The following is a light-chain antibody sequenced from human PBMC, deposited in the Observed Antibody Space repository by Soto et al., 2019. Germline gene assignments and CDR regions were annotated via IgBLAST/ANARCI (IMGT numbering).Light chain of an antibody. CDR2: VAS. CDR1: QSVNQK. Sequence: EIVLTQSPSTLSVSPGERATLSCRASQSVNQKLGWYQQKPGQAPRLLIYVASYRATGTPDRFSGSGSGTDFTLTINRLEPEDFALYYCQQYGSSPPTFGQGTKVDIK. CDR3: QQYGSSPPT. V-gene: IGKV3-20*01. J-gene: IGKJ1*01.